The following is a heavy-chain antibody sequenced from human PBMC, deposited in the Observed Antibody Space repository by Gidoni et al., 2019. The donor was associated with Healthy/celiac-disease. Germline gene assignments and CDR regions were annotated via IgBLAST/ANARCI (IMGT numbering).Heavy chain of an antibody. CDR3: ARVGWDTIFGVASGYYKGPGSWFDP. CDR1: GDSVYSNSAA. D-gene: IGHD3-3*01. Sequence: QVQLQQSGRGLVKPSQSRSLTCAISGDSVYSNSAAWNWSRQSPSRGLEWLGRTYYRSKWYNNYAVSVKSRITITPDTSKNQFSLQLNSVTPEDTAVYYCARVGWDTIFGVASGYYKGPGSWFDPWGQGTLVTVSS. J-gene: IGHJ5*02. V-gene: IGHV6-1*01. CDR2: TYYRSKWYN.